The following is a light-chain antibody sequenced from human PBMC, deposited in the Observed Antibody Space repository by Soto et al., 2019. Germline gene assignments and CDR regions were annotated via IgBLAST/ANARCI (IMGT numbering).Light chain of an antibody. CDR1: SSNIGNNY. J-gene: IGLJ3*02. CDR2: RND. CDR3: AAGDDNLSGPL. V-gene: IGLV1-47*01. Sequence: QSVLTQPPSASATPGQRVTISCSGSSSNIGNNYIYWYHQLPGTAPKLLIYRNDQRASGVPDRFSGSKSDTSGSLAISGLLSDDEGIYYCAAGDDNLSGPLFGGGTKLTVL.